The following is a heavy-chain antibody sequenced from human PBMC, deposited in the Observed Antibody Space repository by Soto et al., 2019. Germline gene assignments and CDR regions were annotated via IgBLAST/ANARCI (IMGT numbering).Heavy chain of an antibody. D-gene: IGHD6-19*01. V-gene: IGHV1-18*01. CDR3: ARDGSIAVAGIRFDP. CDR1: GYTLTSYG. CDR2: ISAYNGNT. J-gene: IGHJ5*02. Sequence: ASVKVSCKASGYTLTSYGISWVRQAPGQGLEWMGWISAYNGNTNYAQKLQGRVTMTTDTSTSTAYMELRSLRSDDTAVYYCARDGSIAVAGIRFDPWGQGTLVTVSS.